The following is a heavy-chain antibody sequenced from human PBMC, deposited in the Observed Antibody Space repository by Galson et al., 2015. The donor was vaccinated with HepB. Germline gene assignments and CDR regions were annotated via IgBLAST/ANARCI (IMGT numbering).Heavy chain of an antibody. D-gene: IGHD2-8*01. Sequence: SLRLSCAASGFTFSSYGMHWVRQAPGKGLEWVAVISYDGSNKYYADSVKGRFTISRDNSKNTLYLQMNSLRAEDTAVYYCAKSLYTHYYYYGMDVWGQGTTVTVSS. J-gene: IGHJ6*02. CDR2: ISYDGSNK. CDR3: AKSLYTHYYYYGMDV. V-gene: IGHV3-30*18. CDR1: GFTFSSYG.